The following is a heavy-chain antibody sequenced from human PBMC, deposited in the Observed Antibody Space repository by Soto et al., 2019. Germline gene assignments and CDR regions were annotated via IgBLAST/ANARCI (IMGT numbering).Heavy chain of an antibody. CDR3: ATFGGSSGWYVFDY. CDR1: GYTLTELS. CDR2: FDPEDGET. D-gene: IGHD6-19*01. Sequence: ASVKVSCKVSGYTLTELSMHWVRQAPGKGLEWMGGFDPEDGETIYAQKFQGRVTMTEDTSTDTAYMELSSLRSEDTAVYYSATFGGSSGWYVFDYWGQGTLVTVSS. V-gene: IGHV1-24*01. J-gene: IGHJ4*02.